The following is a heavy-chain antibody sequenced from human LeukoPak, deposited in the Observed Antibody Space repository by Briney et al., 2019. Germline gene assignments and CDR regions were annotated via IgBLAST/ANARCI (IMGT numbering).Heavy chain of an antibody. CDR1: GFTFSDYS. CDR3: ARDGYDSSGYYPGQIDY. V-gene: IGHV3-11*04. D-gene: IGHD3-22*01. Sequence: GGSLRLSCAASGFTFSDYSMSWIRQAPGKGLEWVSYIRSSGNTIYYADSVKGRFTISRDNAKNSLYLQMNSLRAEDTAVYYCARDGYDSSGYYPGQIDYWGQGTLVTVSS. J-gene: IGHJ4*02. CDR2: IRSSGNTI.